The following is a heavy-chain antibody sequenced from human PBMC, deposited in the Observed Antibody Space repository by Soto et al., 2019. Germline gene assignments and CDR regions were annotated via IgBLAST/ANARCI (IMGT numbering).Heavy chain of an antibody. D-gene: IGHD3-22*01. CDR1: GGSISRGGYY. Sequence: QVHLQESGPGLVKPSQTLSLTCTVSGGSISRGGYYWIWIRQYPGKGLEFIGYIYYSGTTYYNPSLKSRVTISVDTSKNQFSLKMSSVTAADTAVYYCATNGGYYDGSGPKYFQDWGQGTLITVSS. CDR3: ATNGGYYDGSGPKYFQD. CDR2: IYYSGTT. V-gene: IGHV4-31*03. J-gene: IGHJ1*01.